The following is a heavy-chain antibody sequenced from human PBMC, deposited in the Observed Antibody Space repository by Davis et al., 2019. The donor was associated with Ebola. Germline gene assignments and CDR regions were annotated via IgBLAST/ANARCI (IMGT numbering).Heavy chain of an antibody. CDR1: GLTFTRYW. D-gene: IGHD3-10*01. CDR2: VKQDGSDT. V-gene: IGHV3-7*01. J-gene: IGHJ6*02. Sequence: GESLKISCVVSGLTFTRYWMKWVRQAPGKGLELVANVKQDGSDTYYVDSVRGRFIISRANTKNSIYLEMNDLRVDDTAVSFCAKLPGGRGMDVWGQGTTVTVSS. CDR3: AKLPGGRGMDV.